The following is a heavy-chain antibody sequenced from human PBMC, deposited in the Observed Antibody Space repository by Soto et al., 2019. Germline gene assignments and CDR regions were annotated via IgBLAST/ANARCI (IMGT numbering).Heavy chain of an antibody. D-gene: IGHD4-17*01. CDR1: GFSLRTSGVG. CDR2: IYWDDGK. J-gene: IGHJ4*02. V-gene: IGHV2-5*02. Sequence: QITLKESGPTLVKPTQTLTLTCTFSGFSLRTSGVGVGWIRQPPGKALERLALIYWDDGKRYSPSLKSRLTITKDASTHQAVLRMTNMDPVDTATYYCAHLTTGGFYFDYWGQGTLVTVSS. CDR3: AHLTTGGFYFDY.